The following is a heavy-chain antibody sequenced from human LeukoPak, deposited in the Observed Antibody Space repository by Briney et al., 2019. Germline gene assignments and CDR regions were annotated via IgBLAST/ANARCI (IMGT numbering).Heavy chain of an antibody. Sequence: PGGSLRLSCEASGFSFSTSGVHWVRQAPGKGLEWVANTNQDGSAKNYVDSVRGRFTISRDNAKNSLFLQMNSLRAEDTAVYYCAREGFLDYWGQGTLVTVSS. J-gene: IGHJ4*02. CDR2: TNQDGSAK. CDR3: AREGFLDY. CDR1: GFSFSTSG. D-gene: IGHD2/OR15-2a*01. V-gene: IGHV3-7*01.